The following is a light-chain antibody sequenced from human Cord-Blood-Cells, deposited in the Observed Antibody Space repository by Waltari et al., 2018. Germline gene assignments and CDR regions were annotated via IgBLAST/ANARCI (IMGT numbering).Light chain of an antibody. V-gene: IGKV3-11*01. CDR1: QSVSSY. CDR2: DAS. J-gene: IGKJ1*01. CDR3: QQRSNWPPWT. Sequence: IVFTQSPATLSLSPGERATLSCRASQSVSSYLAWYQQKPGQAPRLLIYDASNRATCIPARFSGSGSGTDFTLTISSLEPEDFAVYYCQQRSNWPPWTFGQGTKVEIK.